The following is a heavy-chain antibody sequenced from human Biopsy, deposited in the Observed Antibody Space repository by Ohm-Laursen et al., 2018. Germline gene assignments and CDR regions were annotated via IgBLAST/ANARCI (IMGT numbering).Heavy chain of an antibody. D-gene: IGHD6-6*01. CDR3: ARGSPRRVSIFEASIYWFDT. V-gene: IGHV1-8*01. CDR1: GYSFTTYD. J-gene: IGHJ5*02. CDR2: MIPNSGKT. Sequence: VKIFCRASGYSFTTYDVNWVRQARGQGLEWMGWMIPNSGKTGYAQRFQGRVTLTMNTSIGTDYMELRGLRSEDTAVYYCARGSPRRVSIFEASIYWFDTWGQGTLVTVSS.